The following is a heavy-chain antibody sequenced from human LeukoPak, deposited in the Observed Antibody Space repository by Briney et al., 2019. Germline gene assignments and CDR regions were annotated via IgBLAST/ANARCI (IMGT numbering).Heavy chain of an antibody. CDR1: GGSISSYY. CDR3: ARRGSSSWVYFDC. CDR2: ISYSGNT. Sequence: SETLSLTCTVSGGSISSYYWSWIRQPPGKGLEWIGYISYSGNTNYNPSLKSRVTISVDTSKNQFSLKLSSVTAADTAVYYCARRGSSSWVYFDCWGQGTLVTVSS. J-gene: IGHJ4*02. D-gene: IGHD6-13*01. V-gene: IGHV4-59*08.